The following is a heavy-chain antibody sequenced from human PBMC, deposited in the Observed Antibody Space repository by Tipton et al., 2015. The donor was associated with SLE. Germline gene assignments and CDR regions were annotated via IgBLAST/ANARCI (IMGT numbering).Heavy chain of an antibody. CDR2: ISSSGSTI. Sequence: SLRLSCAASGFTFSSYEMNWVRQAPGKGLEWVSYISSSGSTIYYADSVKGRFTISRDTAKNSLYLQMNSLRAEDTAVYYCARESVAGTGAFDIWGQGTMVTVSS. CDR1: GFTFSSYE. J-gene: IGHJ3*02. D-gene: IGHD6-19*01. CDR3: ARESVAGTGAFDI. V-gene: IGHV3-48*03.